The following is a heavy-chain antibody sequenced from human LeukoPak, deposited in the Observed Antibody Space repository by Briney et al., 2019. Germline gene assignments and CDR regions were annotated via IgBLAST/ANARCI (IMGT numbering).Heavy chain of an antibody. Sequence: GGSLRLACAASGFTVSNNRLSWVRQAPGMGLEWVSTIYSDGNTYYPDSVKGRFTISRDGSKNTLYLQLNSLRTEDTAIYYCVREREGSNSEHWGQGTLVTVSS. D-gene: IGHD1-26*01. CDR2: IYSDGNT. V-gene: IGHV3-53*01. J-gene: IGHJ1*01. CDR3: VREREGSNSEH. CDR1: GFTVSNNR.